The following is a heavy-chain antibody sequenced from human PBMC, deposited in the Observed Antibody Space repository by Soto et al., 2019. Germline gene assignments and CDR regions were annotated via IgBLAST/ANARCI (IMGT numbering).Heavy chain of an antibody. V-gene: IGHV3-7*05. CDR2: IKPDGSEK. J-gene: IGHJ3*01. CDR3: VRLRGGGAYDL. D-gene: IGHD5-12*01. CDR1: GFTFTDHW. Sequence: EVQLVESGGGLVQPGGSLRLSCVASGFTFTDHWMTWVRQAPGRRPEWVANIKPDGSEKYYMDSVRGRFAISRDNAKNSLFLLMNSLGPEDTSMFYCVRLRGGGAYDLWGQGTMVTVS.